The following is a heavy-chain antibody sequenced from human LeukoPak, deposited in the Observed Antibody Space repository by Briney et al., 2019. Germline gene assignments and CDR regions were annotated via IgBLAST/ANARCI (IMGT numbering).Heavy chain of an antibody. D-gene: IGHD2-2*01. CDR1: GFTFSSHW. J-gene: IGHJ4*02. CDR2: INLDGSEK. CDR3: AREGVVVGMEGFGY. Sequence: GGSLRLSCAASGFTFSSHWMSWVRQAPGKGLEWVANINLDGSEKYYVDSVKGRFTISRDNAKNSLYLQMNSLRAEDTAVYFCAREGVVVGMEGFGYWGQGTLVTVSS. V-gene: IGHV3-7*01.